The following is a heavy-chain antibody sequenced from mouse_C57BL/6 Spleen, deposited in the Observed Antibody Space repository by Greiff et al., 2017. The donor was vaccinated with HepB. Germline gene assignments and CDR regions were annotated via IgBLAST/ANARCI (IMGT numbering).Heavy chain of an antibody. J-gene: IGHJ4*01. CDR1: GFTFSDYG. CDR2: ISSGSSTI. CDR3: ARDDYDPYFAMDY. Sequence: EVKVVESGGGLVKPGGSLKLSCAASGFTFSDYGMHWVRQAPEKGLEWVAYISSGSSTIYYADTVKGRFTISRDNAKNTLFLQMTSLRSEDTAMYYCARDDYDPYFAMDYWGQGTSVTVSS. V-gene: IGHV5-17*01. D-gene: IGHD2-4*01.